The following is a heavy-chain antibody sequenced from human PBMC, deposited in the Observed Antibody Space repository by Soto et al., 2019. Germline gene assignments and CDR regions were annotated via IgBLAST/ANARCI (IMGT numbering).Heavy chain of an antibody. V-gene: IGHV4-39*02. CDR2: IYYTGTT. CDR3: SRERESASEH. J-gene: IGHJ4*02. Sequence: QLQLQESGPGLVKPSETLSLTCTVSGGSISSSTYHWAWIRQPPGKGLEWIASIYYTGTTYYSPSIKRRVTISVDTSKNHFSLKLSSVTAADTAVYYCSRERESASEHWGQGTLVTVSS. CDR1: GGSISSSTYH.